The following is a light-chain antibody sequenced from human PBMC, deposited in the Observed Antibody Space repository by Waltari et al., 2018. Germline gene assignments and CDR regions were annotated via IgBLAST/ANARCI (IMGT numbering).Light chain of an antibody. CDR3: QQYFDSPLT. CDR2: WAS. J-gene: IGKJ3*01. Sequence: DIVMTQSPDSLAVSLGERATIRGKLSQTVFYSSKNKHYLAWYQQKTGQPPRLLLYWASTRDSGVPARFRGSGSGTDFTLTISSLQAEDAAVYYCQQYFDSPLTFGPGTRVEI. V-gene: IGKV4-1*01. CDR1: QTVFYSSKNKHY.